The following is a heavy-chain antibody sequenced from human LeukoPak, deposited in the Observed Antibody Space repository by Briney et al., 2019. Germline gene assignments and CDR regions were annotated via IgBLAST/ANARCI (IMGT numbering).Heavy chain of an antibody. J-gene: IGHJ4*02. V-gene: IGHV4-4*02. CDR1: GGSIISSNW. Sequence: PSGTLSLTCAVSGGSIISSNWWSWVRQPPGKGLEWIGEIYHSGSTNYNPSLKSRVTISVDKSKNQFSLKLSSVTAADTAVYYCARQGDYYYGSGSYLSYWGQGTLVTVSS. CDR3: ARQGDYYYGSGSYLSY. D-gene: IGHD3-10*01. CDR2: IYHSGST.